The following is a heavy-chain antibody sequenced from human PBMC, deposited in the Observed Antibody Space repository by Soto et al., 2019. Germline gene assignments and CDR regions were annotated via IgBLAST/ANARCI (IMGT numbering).Heavy chain of an antibody. J-gene: IGHJ6*02. CDR3: AASIFYYGMDV. CDR2: IYPGDSDT. V-gene: IGHV5-51*01. CDR1: GYTFANYW. Sequence: GESLKISCKGFGYTFANYWIGWVRQMPGKGPEWMGIIYPGDSDTKYNPSFQGQVTISADKSITTTYLQWSSLKASDTAIYYCAASIFYYGMDVWGQGTTVTVSS.